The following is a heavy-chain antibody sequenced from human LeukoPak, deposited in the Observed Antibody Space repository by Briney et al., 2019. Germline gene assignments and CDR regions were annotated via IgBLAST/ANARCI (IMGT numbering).Heavy chain of an antibody. CDR3: AHSPPRQLVRHSPFDY. V-gene: IGHV2-5*01. D-gene: IGHD6-13*01. Sequence: SGPTLVNPTQTLTLTCTFSGFSLSTSGVGVVWIRQPPGKALEWLALIYWNDDKRYSPSLKTRLTITKDTSKNQVVLTMTNVDPVDTATYYCAHSPPRQLVRHSPFDYWGQGTLVTVSS. J-gene: IGHJ4*02. CDR1: GFSLSTSGVG. CDR2: IYWNDDK.